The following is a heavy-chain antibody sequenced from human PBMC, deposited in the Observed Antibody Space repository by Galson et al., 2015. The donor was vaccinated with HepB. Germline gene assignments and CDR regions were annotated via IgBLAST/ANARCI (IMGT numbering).Heavy chain of an antibody. D-gene: IGHD3-16*01. CDR2: INSDGSIT. V-gene: IGHV3-74*01. CDR3: ARRGGEEGTDRHFDY. CDR1: GFTVSGHW. Sequence: FLRLSCVAPGFTVSGHWRLWVREAPGKGLVWVSRINSDGSITTYADSVKGRFTISRDNTKNTLYLQMNSLRAEDTAVYYCARRGGEEGTDRHFDYWGQGTLVTVSS. J-gene: IGHJ4*02.